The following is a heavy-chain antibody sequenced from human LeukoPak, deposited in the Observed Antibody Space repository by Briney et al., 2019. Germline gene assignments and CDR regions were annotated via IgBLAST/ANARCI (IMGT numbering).Heavy chain of an antibody. D-gene: IGHD2-21*02. CDR1: GGSISSSSYY. J-gene: IGHJ4*02. Sequence: PSETLSLTCTVSGGSISSSSYYWGWIRQPPGKGLEWIGSIYYSGSTYYNPSLKSRVTISVDTSKNQFSLKLSSVTAADTAVYYCARYNMHIVVVTAHYYFDYWGQGTLVTVSS. CDR3: ARYNMHIVVVTAHYYFDY. CDR2: IYYSGST. V-gene: IGHV4-39*01.